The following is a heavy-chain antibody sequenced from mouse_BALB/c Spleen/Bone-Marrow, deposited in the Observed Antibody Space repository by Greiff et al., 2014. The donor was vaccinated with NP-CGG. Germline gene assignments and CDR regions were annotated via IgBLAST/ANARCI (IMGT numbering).Heavy chain of an antibody. CDR1: GFTFSSFG. CDR3: ARGGNWDDFDV. V-gene: IGHV5-17*02. CDR2: ISSGSTAI. D-gene: IGHD4-1*01. J-gene: IGHJ1*01. Sequence: DVQLVESGGGLVQPGGSRKLSCAASGFTFSSFGMHWVRQAPEKGLEWVAYISSGSTAICYADTVKGRFTISRDNPKNTLFLRMTSLRSEDTAMYYCARGGNWDDFDVWGAGTTVTVSS.